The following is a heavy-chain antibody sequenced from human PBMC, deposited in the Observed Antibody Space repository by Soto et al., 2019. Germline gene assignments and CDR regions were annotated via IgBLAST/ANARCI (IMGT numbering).Heavy chain of an antibody. D-gene: IGHD2-15*01. CDR2: ISSSSSYI. CDR3: ARDQGYCSGGSCYFRQYVTYFDY. Sequence: NPGGSLRLSCAASGFTFSSYSMNWVRQAPGKGLEWVSSISSSSSYIYYADSVKGRFTISRDNAKNSLYLQMNSLRAEDTAVYYCARDQGYCSGGSCYFRQYVTYFDYWGQGTLVTVSS. V-gene: IGHV3-21*01. J-gene: IGHJ4*02. CDR1: GFTFSSYS.